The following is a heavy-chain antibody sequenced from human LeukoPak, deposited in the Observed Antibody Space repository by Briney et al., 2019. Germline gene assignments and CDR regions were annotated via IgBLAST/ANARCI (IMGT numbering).Heavy chain of an antibody. CDR2: IYHTGST. J-gene: IGHJ4*02. V-gene: IGHV4-4*02. CDR3: AGHRGPGYSYALDY. CDR1: GGSITTKNC. D-gene: IGHD5-18*01. Sequence: SETLSLACAVSGGSITTKNCWIWVRQPPGRGLEWIGEIYHTGSTTYHPSFKSRLTISRDKSKNQFSLNLNSVTAAATAVYYCAGHRGPGYSYALDYWGQGTLVTVSS.